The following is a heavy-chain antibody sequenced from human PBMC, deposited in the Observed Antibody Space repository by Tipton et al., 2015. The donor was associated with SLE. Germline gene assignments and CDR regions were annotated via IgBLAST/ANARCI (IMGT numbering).Heavy chain of an antibody. Sequence: TLSLTCTVTGGSISRGAYYWSWIRQPAGKGLEWIGRIYTSGSTNYNPSLKSRVTISIDTSKNQFSLKLNSVTAADTAVYYCARSTDQNWFDPWGQGTLVTVSS. D-gene: IGHD2-2*01. CDR3: ARSTDQNWFDP. CDR2: IYTSGST. V-gene: IGHV4-61*02. J-gene: IGHJ5*02. CDR1: GGSISRGAYY.